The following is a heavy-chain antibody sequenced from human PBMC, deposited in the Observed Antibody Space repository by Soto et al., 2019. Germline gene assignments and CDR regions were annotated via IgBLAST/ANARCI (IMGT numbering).Heavy chain of an antibody. D-gene: IGHD4-17*01. CDR1: GFTFSSYA. Sequence: PVGSLRLSCAASGFTFSSYAMHWVRQAPGKGLEWVAVISYDGSNKYYADSVKGRFTISRDNSKNTLYLQMNSLRAEDTAVYYCARDHGEWEDTVETGDWYFDLWGRGTLVTVSS. CDR3: ARDHGEWEDTVETGDWYFDL. V-gene: IGHV3-30-3*01. CDR2: ISYDGSNK. J-gene: IGHJ2*01.